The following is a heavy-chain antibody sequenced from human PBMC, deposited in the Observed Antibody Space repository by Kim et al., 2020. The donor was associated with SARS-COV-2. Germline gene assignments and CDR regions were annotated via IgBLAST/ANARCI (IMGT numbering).Heavy chain of an antibody. CDR3: AKAGAGQCSGGSCSRLEY. D-gene: IGHD2-15*01. CDR1: GFTFSDYA. CDR2: ITGDGGGT. V-gene: IGHV3-23*01. Sequence: GGSLRLSCAASGFTFSDYAMTWVRQAPGKGLEWVSTITGDGGGTYYADSVKGRFTISRDNSKNTLYLQLNTLRGEDSAVYSCAKAGAGQCSGGSCSRLEYWGQGTLVTVSS. J-gene: IGHJ4*02.